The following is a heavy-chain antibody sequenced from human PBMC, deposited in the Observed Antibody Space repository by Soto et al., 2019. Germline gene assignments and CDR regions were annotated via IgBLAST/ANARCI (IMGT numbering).Heavy chain of an antibody. CDR2: IYYSGST. V-gene: IGHV4-30-4*01. CDR1: GGSISSGDYY. CDR3: ARDPFSVVRGVNYYYYGMDV. J-gene: IGHJ6*02. D-gene: IGHD3-10*01. Sequence: PSETLSLTCTVSGGSISSGDYYWSWIRQPPGKGLEWIGYIYYSGSTYYNPSLKSRVTISVDTSKNQFSLKLSSVTAADTAVYYCARDPFSVVRGVNYYYYGMDVWGQGTTVTVSS.